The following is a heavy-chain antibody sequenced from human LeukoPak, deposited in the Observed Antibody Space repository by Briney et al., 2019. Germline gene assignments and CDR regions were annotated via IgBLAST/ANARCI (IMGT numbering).Heavy chain of an antibody. J-gene: IGHJ4*02. Sequence: VASVKVSCKASGGTFSSYAISWVRQAPGRGLEWMGGIIPIFGTANYAQKFQGRVTITTDESTSTAYMELSSLRSEDTAVYYCARDSGNGYDYWGQGTLVTVSS. CDR2: IIPIFGTA. CDR3: ARDSGNGYDY. V-gene: IGHV1-69*05. D-gene: IGHD5-18*01. CDR1: GGTFSSYA.